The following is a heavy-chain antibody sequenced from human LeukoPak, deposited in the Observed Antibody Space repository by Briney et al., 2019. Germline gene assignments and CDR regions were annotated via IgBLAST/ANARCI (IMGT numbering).Heavy chain of an antibody. D-gene: IGHD3-22*01. CDR2: INSDGSST. V-gene: IGHV3-74*01. J-gene: IGHJ4*02. CDR1: GCTFSSYW. Sequence: GGSLRRSCAASGCTFSSYWMHWVRQAPGKGLVWVSRINSDGSSTSYADSVKGRFTISRDNAKNTLYLQMNSLRAEDTAVYYCARDFPGSIGYYYDYWGQGTLVTVSS. CDR3: ARDFPGSIGYYYDY.